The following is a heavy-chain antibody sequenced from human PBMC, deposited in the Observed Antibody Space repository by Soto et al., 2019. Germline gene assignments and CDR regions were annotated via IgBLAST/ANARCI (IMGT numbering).Heavy chain of an antibody. CDR3: ARDRGGSYCDY. V-gene: IGHV3-48*01. J-gene: IGHJ4*02. Sequence: GGSLRLSCAASGCTFSSYSMNWIRQAPGKGLEWVSYISSSSSTIYYADSVKGRFTISRDNAKNSLYLQMNSLRAEDTAVYYCARDRGGSYCDYWGQGTLVTVSS. CDR1: GCTFSSYS. D-gene: IGHD1-26*01. CDR2: ISSSSSTI.